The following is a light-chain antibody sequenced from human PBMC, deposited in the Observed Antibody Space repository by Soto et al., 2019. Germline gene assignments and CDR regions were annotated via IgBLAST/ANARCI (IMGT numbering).Light chain of an antibody. CDR2: EVS. J-gene: IGLJ1*01. CDR3: CSYAGDSTPYV. V-gene: IGLV2-8*01. CDR1: SSDVGGYNY. Sequence: QLVLTQPPSASGSPGQSVTISCTGTSSDVGGYNYVSWYQQHPGKAPKLMIYEVSKRPSGVPDRFSGSKSGSTASLTVSGLQAEDEADYYCCSYAGDSTPYVFGTGTKLTVL.